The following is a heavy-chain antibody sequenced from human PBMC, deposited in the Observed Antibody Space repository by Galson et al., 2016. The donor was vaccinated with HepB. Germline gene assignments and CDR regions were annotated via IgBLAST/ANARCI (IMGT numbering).Heavy chain of an antibody. J-gene: IGHJ4*02. V-gene: IGHV3-15*01. CDR3: TRCRTSCSTVDY. CDR1: GFTFNNAW. CDR2: IKSKTDGGTT. Sequence: SLRLSCAVSGFTFNNAWMSWVRQAPGKGLEWVGRIKSKTDGGTTDYAAPVKGRFTISRDDSKNTLYLQMNSLKAEDTAVYYCTRCRTSCSTVDYWGQGTLVTVSS. D-gene: IGHD2-2*01.